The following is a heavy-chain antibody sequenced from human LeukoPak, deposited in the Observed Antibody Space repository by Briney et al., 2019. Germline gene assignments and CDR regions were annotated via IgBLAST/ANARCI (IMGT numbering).Heavy chain of an antibody. J-gene: IGHJ4*02. D-gene: IGHD6-13*01. CDR2: INWNCGST. V-gene: IGHV3-20*04. CDR3: ARDPITDSSSWYSASSYYYFDY. CDR1: GFTFDDYG. Sequence: GGSLRLSCAASGFTFDDYGMSWVRQAPGKGLEWVSGINWNCGSTGYADSVKGRFTISRDNAKNSLYLQMNSLRAEDTALYYCARDPITDSSSWYSASSYYYFDYWGQGTLVTVSS.